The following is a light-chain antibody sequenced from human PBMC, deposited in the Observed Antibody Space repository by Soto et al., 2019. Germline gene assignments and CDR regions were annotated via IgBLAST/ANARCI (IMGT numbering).Light chain of an antibody. CDR2: GAS. J-gene: IGKJ2*01. CDR1: QSVSSSY. Sequence: ELVWTQSPGTLSLSPGERATLSCRASQSVSSSYLAWYQQKPGQAPRLLIYGASSRATGIPDRFSGSGSGTDFTLTISRLEPEDFAVYYCQQYGSSPPYTFGQGTKLEIK. V-gene: IGKV3-20*01. CDR3: QQYGSSPPYT.